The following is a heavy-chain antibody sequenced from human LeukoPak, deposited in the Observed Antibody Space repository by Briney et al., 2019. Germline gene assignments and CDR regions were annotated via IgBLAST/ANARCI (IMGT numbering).Heavy chain of an antibody. Sequence: ASVKVSCKASGYTFTSYGISTVRQAPGQRLEWMGWFSAYNGNTNYAQKLQGRVTMTTDTSTSTAYTELRSLRSDDTAVYYCARRATLLRYFDWSERTYADDYWGQGTLVTVSS. J-gene: IGHJ4*02. CDR1: GYTFTSYG. CDR2: FSAYNGNT. V-gene: IGHV1-18*01. D-gene: IGHD3-9*01. CDR3: ARRATLLRYFDWSERTYADDY.